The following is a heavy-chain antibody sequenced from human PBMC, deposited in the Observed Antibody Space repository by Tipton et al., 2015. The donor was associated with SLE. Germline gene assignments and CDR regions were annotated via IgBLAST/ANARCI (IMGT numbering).Heavy chain of an antibody. CDR1: DGSFSGYY. Sequence: TLSLTCAVYDGSFSGYYWSWIRQPPGKGLEWIGDIYYSGSTNYNPSLKSRVTISVDTSKNQFSLKLSSVTAADTAVYYCARATVAGMGYWGQGTLVTVSS. CDR3: ARATVAGMGY. V-gene: IGHV4-59*08. D-gene: IGHD6-19*01. J-gene: IGHJ4*02. CDR2: IYYSGST.